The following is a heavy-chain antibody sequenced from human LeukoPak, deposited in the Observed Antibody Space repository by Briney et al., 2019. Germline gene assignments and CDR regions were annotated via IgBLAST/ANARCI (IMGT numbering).Heavy chain of an antibody. D-gene: IGHD3-22*01. CDR1: GGSISGYY. CDR2: IYTSGST. V-gene: IGHV4-4*07. Sequence: SETLSLTCTVSGGSISGYYWSWIRQPAGKGLEWMGRIYTSGSTNYNPSLRSRVSISVDKSKDQFSLILSSLTAADTAVYYCARGPDYSDSSGYFKYWGQGTLVTVSS. J-gene: IGHJ4*02. CDR3: ARGPDYSDSSGYFKY.